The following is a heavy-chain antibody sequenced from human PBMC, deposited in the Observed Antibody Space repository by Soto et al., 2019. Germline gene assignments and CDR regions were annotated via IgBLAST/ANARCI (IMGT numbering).Heavy chain of an antibody. Sequence: QVQLVQSGAEVKKPGASVKVSCKASGYTFTSSGMSWVRQAPGQGLEWMGWISAHTGSSEYAQRFQGSVTMTTGRPTSTAYMELRSLRADDAAMYYCARAFFYQGSDSRGYSFDAFDFWGPGTLVTVSS. J-gene: IGHJ3*01. CDR1: GYTFTSSG. D-gene: IGHD3-22*01. V-gene: IGHV1-18*01. CDR3: ARAFFYQGSDSRGYSFDAFDF. CDR2: ISAHTGSS.